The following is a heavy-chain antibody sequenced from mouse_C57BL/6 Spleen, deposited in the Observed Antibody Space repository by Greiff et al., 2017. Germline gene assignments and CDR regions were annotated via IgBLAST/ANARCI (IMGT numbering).Heavy chain of an antibody. J-gene: IGHJ1*03. Sequence: DVKLVESEGGLVQPGSSMKLSCTASGFTFSDYYMAWVRQVPEKGLEWVANINYDGSSTYYLDSLKSRFIISRDNAKNILYLQMSSLKSEDTATYYCARATTARYFDVWGTGTTVTVSS. CDR3: ARATTARYFDV. CDR1: GFTFSDYY. CDR2: INYDGSST. D-gene: IGHD1-2*01. V-gene: IGHV5-16*01.